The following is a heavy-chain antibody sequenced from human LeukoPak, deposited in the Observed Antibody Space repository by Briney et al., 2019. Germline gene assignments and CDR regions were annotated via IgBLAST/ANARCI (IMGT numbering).Heavy chain of an antibody. V-gene: IGHV3-23*01. Sequence: PRGSLRLSCAASGFTFSSYAMSWVRQAPGKGLEWVSAISGSGGSTYYADSVKGRFTISRDNSKNTLYLQMNSLRAEDTAVYYCAKDAPDYCSGGSCYSFDYWGQGTLVTVSS. CDR2: ISGSGGST. D-gene: IGHD2-15*01. J-gene: IGHJ4*02. CDR3: AKDAPDYCSGGSCYSFDY. CDR1: GFTFSSYA.